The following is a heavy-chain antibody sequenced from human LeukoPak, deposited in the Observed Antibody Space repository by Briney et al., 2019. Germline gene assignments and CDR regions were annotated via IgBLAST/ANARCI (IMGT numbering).Heavy chain of an antibody. D-gene: IGHD2-15*01. Sequence: GGSLRLSCAASGFTFSSYAMSWVRQAPGKGLEWVSTTSYSGDSTYYADSVKGRFTISRDNSKNTLYLQMNSLRAEDTAVYYCAKTLRVVGDYFDYGGQGTLVTVSS. CDR3: AKTLRVVGDYFDY. CDR1: GFTFSSYA. CDR2: TSYSGDST. V-gene: IGHV3-23*01. J-gene: IGHJ4*02.